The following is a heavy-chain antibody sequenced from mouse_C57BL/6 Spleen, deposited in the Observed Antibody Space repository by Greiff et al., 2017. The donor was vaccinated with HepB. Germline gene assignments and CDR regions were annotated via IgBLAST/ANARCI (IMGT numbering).Heavy chain of an antibody. D-gene: IGHD2-3*01. J-gene: IGHJ1*03. Sequence: EVHLVESEGGLVQPGSSMKLSCTASGFTFSDYYMAWVRQVPEKGLEWVANINYDGSSTYYLDSLKSRFIISRDNAKNILYLQMSSLKSEDTATYYCARGYDGYYLYFDVWGTGTTVTVSS. CDR1: GFTFSDYY. CDR2: INYDGSST. V-gene: IGHV5-16*01. CDR3: ARGYDGYYLYFDV.